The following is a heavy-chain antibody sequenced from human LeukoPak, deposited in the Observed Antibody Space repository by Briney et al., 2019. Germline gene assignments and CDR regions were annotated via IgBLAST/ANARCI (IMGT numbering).Heavy chain of an antibody. CDR2: IYYSGRT. D-gene: IGHD5-12*01. CDR3: ATGGGYDSSYYIMDV. Sequence: PSETLSLTCTVSGGSISSSSYYWGWIRQPPGKGLEWIGSIYYSGRTYYNPSLKSRVTISVDTSKNQFSLKLSSVTAADTAVYYCATGGGYDSSYYIMDVWGKGTTVTVSS. J-gene: IGHJ6*03. CDR1: GGSISSSSYY. V-gene: IGHV4-39*07.